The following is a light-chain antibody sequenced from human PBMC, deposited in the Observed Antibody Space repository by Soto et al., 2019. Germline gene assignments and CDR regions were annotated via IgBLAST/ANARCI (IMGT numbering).Light chain of an antibody. V-gene: IGLV2-8*01. CDR1: KTDIGFYDF. CDR2: EVV. Sequence: QSVLTQPPSASGSPGQSVTISCTGTKTDIGFYDFVSWYQHHPGKAPRLIIYEVVQRPSGVPDRFSGSKSGNTASLTVSGLQAADEADYFCKSYAGSNTDVCGSGTKVTVL. CDR3: KSYAGSNTDV. J-gene: IGLJ6*01.